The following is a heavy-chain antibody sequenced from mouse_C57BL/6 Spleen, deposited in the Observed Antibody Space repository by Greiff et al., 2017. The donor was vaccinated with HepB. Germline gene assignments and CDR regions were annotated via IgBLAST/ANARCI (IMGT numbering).Heavy chain of an antibody. CDR1: GYTFTSYW. J-gene: IGHJ4*01. D-gene: IGHD2-13*01. CDR3: ARTDGDYYAMDY. Sequence: QVHVKQSGAELVRPGSSVKLSCKASGYTFTSYWMHWVKQRPIQGLEWIGNIDPSDSETHYNQKFKDKATLTVDKSSSTAYMQLSSLTSEDSAVYYCARTDGDYYAMDYWGQGTSVTVSS. CDR2: IDPSDSET. V-gene: IGHV1-52*01.